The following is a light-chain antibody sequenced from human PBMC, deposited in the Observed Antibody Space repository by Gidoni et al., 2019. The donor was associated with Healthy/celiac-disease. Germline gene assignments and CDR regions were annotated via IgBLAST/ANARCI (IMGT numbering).Light chain of an antibody. Sequence: DIQMIQPPSSLSASVGDRVTITRRASQSISSHLNWYQQKPGKAPKLLIYAASSLQSGVPSRFSGSGSGTDFTITISSLQPEDCATYYCQQSYSTPLTFGGGTKVEIK. J-gene: IGKJ4*01. V-gene: IGKV1-39*01. CDR1: QSISSH. CDR3: QQSYSTPLT. CDR2: AAS.